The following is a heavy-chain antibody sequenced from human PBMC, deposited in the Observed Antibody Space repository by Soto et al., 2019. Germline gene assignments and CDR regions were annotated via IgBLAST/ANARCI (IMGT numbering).Heavy chain of an antibody. D-gene: IGHD1-26*01. CDR1: GYTFTAYH. V-gene: IGHV1-2*02. Sequence: ASLKVSCKTSGYTFTAYHIHWVRQAPGQGLEWMGWINPNSGGANYAQKFEGRVTMTRDTSISTVYMELSRLGSDDTALYYCARDYSGHGMDVWGQGTTVTVSS. J-gene: IGHJ6*02. CDR2: INPNSGGA. CDR3: ARDYSGHGMDV.